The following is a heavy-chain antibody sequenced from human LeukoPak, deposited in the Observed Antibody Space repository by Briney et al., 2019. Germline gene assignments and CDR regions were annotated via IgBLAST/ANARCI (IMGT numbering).Heavy chain of an antibody. CDR1: GFTFSRYS. D-gene: IGHD3-9*01. J-gene: IGHJ4*02. V-gene: IGHV3-48*01. CDR3: AKRESDWYYFDY. Sequence: PGGSLRLSCAASGFTFSRYSMNCVRQAPGKGLEWVSYISSGNSTIYYADSVKGRFTISRDNAKNSLYLQISSLKAEDTAGYYRAKRESDWYYFDYWGQGNLVTVSS. CDR2: ISSGNSTI.